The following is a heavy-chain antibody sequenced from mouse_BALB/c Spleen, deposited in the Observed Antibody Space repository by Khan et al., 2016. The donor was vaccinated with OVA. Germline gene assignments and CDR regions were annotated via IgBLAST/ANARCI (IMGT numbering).Heavy chain of an antibody. Sequence: EVELVESGGGLVKPGGSLKLSCAASGFTFSSYALSWVRQTPEKRLEWVATISSGGSYTYYPGSVKGRFTISRDNARNTLYLQMSSRRSEDTAMYYCARTPGYYGSNYFDYWGQGSTLTVSS. CDR3: ARTPGYYGSNYFDY. CDR1: GFTFSSYA. V-gene: IGHV5-9-3*01. D-gene: IGHD1-1*01. J-gene: IGHJ2*01. CDR2: ISSGGSYT.